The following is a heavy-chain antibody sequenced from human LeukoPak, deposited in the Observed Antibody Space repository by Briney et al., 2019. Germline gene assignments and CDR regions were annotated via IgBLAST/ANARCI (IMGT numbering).Heavy chain of an antibody. CDR3: ARVGEIMVRRPYYMDV. CDR2: ISGCDGNT. J-gene: IGHJ6*03. D-gene: IGHD3-10*01. V-gene: IGHV1-18*01. CDR1: GYTFTSYG. Sequence: GSVRVSCTASGYTFTSYGMSWVRQAPGQGLEWMGWISGCDGNTNYAETVKGRVTMTRDKSKSTAYMELRSLRADDTAVYYCARVGEIMVRRPYYMDVWGKGTTVTISS.